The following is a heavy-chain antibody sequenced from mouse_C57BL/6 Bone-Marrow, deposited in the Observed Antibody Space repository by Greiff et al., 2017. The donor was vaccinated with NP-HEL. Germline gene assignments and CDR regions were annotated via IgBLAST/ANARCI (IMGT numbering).Heavy chain of an antibody. CDR3: AREGIYYYGSEGFAY. CDR1: GFTFSSYT. V-gene: IGHV5-9*01. J-gene: IGHJ3*01. D-gene: IGHD1-1*01. Sequence: EVMLVESGGGLVKPGGSLKLSCAASGFTFSSYTMSWVRQTPEKRLEWVATISGGGGNTYYPDSVKGRFTISRDNAKNTLYLQMSSLRSEDTALYYCAREGIYYYGSEGFAYWGQGTLVTVSA. CDR2: ISGGGGNT.